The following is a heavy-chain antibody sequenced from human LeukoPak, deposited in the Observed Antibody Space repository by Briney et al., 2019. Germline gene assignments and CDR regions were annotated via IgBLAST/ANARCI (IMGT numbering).Heavy chain of an antibody. J-gene: IGHJ4*02. CDR1: GFTVGSTH. V-gene: IGHV3-23*01. Sequence: GGSLRLSCAASGFTVGSTHMTWVRQAPGKGLEWVSAISGSGGSTYYADSVKGRFTISRDNSKSTLFLQMNSLRAEDTAVYYCAKDPRVGSRVATPCHWGQGTLVTVSS. CDR3: AKDPRVGSRVATPCH. D-gene: IGHD5-24*01. CDR2: ISGSGGST.